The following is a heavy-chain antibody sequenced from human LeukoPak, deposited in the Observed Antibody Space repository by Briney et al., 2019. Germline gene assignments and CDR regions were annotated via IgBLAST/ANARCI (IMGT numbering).Heavy chain of an antibody. Sequence: GGSLRLSCAASGFTFSTYWMTWVRQAPGKGLEWVANIKQDGSEKYYVDSVKGRFTISKDNAKNSLYLQMNSLRAEDTAVYYCVRDFTLTRLERPFDYWGQGTLVTVSS. CDR2: IKQDGSEK. J-gene: IGHJ4*02. V-gene: IGHV3-7*03. CDR3: VRDFTLTRLERPFDY. D-gene: IGHD1-1*01. CDR1: GFTFSTYW.